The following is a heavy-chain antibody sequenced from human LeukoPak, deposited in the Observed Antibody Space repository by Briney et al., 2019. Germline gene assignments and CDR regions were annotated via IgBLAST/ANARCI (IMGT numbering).Heavy chain of an antibody. D-gene: IGHD2-15*01. J-gene: IGHJ4*02. CDR1: GFTFSSYE. CDR3: AKYSAAGVRDDYSFDY. Sequence: GGSLRLSCAASGFTFSSYEMNWVRQAPGKGLEWVSAISGSGGSTYYADSVKGRFTISRDNSKNTLYLQMNSLRAEDTAVYYCAKYSAAGVRDDYSFDYWGQGTLVTVSS. CDR2: ISGSGGST. V-gene: IGHV3-23*01.